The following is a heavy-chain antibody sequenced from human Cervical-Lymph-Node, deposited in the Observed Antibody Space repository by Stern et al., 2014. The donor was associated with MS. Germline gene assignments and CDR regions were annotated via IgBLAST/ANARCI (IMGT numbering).Heavy chain of an antibody. CDR1: GYTLTELS. CDR3: ATNPGVWGSPQFDY. D-gene: IGHD3-16*01. Sequence: VQLVQPGAEVKKPGASVKVSCKVSGYTLTELSMHWVRQAPGKGLEWMGGFDPEDGETIYAQKYQSRVTMTEDTSTDTAYMELSSLRAEDTAVYYCATNPGVWGSPQFDYWGQGTLVTVSS. CDR2: FDPEDGET. J-gene: IGHJ4*02. V-gene: IGHV1-24*01.